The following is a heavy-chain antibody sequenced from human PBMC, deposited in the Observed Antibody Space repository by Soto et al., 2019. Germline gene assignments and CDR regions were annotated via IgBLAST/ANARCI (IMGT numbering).Heavy chain of an antibody. Sequence: QVQLVESGGGVVQPGWSLRLSCAASGFTFSSYAIHWVRQAPGKGLEWVALISYEGRNKYYADSVKGRFTISRDNSKNTLYLQMNSLRAEDTAVYYCAKAERGAATPPFAYWGRGTLVTVSS. D-gene: IGHD5-12*01. CDR3: AKAERGAATPPFAY. J-gene: IGHJ4*02. CDR1: GFTFSSYA. CDR2: ISYEGRNK. V-gene: IGHV3-30*18.